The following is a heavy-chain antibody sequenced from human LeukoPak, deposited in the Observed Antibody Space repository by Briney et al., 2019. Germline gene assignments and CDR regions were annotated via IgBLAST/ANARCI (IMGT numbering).Heavy chain of an antibody. CDR1: GFTFSSYA. CDR3: ARDSGYFDY. V-gene: IGHV3-7*01. J-gene: IGHJ4*02. Sequence: GGSLRLSCAASGFTFSSYAMSWVRQAPGKGLEWVANIKQDGSEKYYVDSVKGRFTISRDNAKNSLYLQMNSLRAEDTAVYYCARDSGYFDYWGQGTLVTVSS. CDR2: IKQDGSEK.